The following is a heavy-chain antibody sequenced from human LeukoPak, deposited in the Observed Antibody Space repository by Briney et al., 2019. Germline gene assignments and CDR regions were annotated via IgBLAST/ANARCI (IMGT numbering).Heavy chain of an antibody. CDR3: AKDHRAAAGSFDY. CDR2: ISSSSSTI. D-gene: IGHD6-13*01. J-gene: IGHJ4*02. Sequence: PGGSLRLSCAASGFTFSSYSMNWVRQAPGKGLEWVSYISSSSSTIYYADSVKGRFTISRDNAKNSLYLQMNSLRAEDTAVYYCAKDHRAAAGSFDYWGQGTLVTVSS. V-gene: IGHV3-48*01. CDR1: GFTFSSYS.